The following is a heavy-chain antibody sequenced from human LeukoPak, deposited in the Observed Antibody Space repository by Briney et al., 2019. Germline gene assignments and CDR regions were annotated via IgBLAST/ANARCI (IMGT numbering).Heavy chain of an antibody. CDR2: INWSGGRT. CDR1: GFTFDDYG. D-gene: IGHD6-19*01. Sequence: GGSLRLSCAASGFTFDDYGMSWVRQAPGKGLEWVSGINWSGGRTGYADSVKGRFTISRDNAKSSLYLQMNSLRAEDTALYYCAKRSNSGWNLDYWGQGTLVTVSS. V-gene: IGHV3-20*04. J-gene: IGHJ4*02. CDR3: AKRSNSGWNLDY.